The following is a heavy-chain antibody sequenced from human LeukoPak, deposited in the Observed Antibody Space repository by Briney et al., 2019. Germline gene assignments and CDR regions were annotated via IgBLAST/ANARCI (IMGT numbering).Heavy chain of an antibody. D-gene: IGHD3-3*01. CDR1: GYSFTSNY. Sequence: ASVKVSCKASGYSFTSNYIHWVRQAPGQGLEWMGIINPSGGGTSYAQKFQGRVTMTRDTPTSTVYMELSSLRSEDTAVYYCARGGFWSGYYNYYGMDVWGQGTTVTVSS. V-gene: IGHV1-46*01. CDR2: INPSGGGT. CDR3: ARGGFWSGYYNYYGMDV. J-gene: IGHJ6*02.